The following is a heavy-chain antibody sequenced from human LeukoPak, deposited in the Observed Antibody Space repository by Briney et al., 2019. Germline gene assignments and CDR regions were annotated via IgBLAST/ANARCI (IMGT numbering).Heavy chain of an antibody. Sequence: KPSETLSLTCAVSGYPIKSGYYWGCIRQPPGKGLEWIGTIYQRGSTYYNPFLKSRVTISVDISKNQFSLNLSSVTAADTAVYYCARARGGYGDYGSWFDPWGQGTLVPVSS. CDR1: GYPIKSGYY. CDR2: IYQRGST. J-gene: IGHJ5*02. D-gene: IGHD4-17*01. V-gene: IGHV4-38-2*01. CDR3: ARARGGYGDYGSWFDP.